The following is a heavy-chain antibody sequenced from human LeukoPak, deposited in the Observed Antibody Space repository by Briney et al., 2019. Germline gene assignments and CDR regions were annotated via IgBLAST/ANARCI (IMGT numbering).Heavy chain of an antibody. J-gene: IGHJ6*02. D-gene: IGHD4-23*01. V-gene: IGHV3-11*05. CDR3: ARVMTTVVTGAYYYYYGMDV. CDR1: GFTFSDYY. CDR2: ISGSGSDT. Sequence: GGSLRLSCAASGFTFSDYYMTWIRQAPGKGLEWVSYISGSGSDTNYADSVKGRFTISRDNAKNSLYLQMNSLRSEDTAVYYCARVMTTVVTGAYYYYYGMDVWGQGTTVAVSS.